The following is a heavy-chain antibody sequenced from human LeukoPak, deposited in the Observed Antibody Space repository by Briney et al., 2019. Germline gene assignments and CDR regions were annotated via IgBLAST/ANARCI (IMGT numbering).Heavy chain of an antibody. CDR1: GYSSSRYW. V-gene: IGHV5-51*01. CDR2: IYPGDSDT. J-gene: IGHJ3*01. D-gene: IGHD6-19*01. CDR3: ARQAYSSGHDAFDF. Sequence: GESLKISFQSSGYSSSRYWIGWVRQLPGKGLGWVGIIYPGDSDTRYSPSFQGHVTISADKSISTAYLQWSSLKASDTAMYFCARQAYSSGHDAFDFWGQGTMVTVSS.